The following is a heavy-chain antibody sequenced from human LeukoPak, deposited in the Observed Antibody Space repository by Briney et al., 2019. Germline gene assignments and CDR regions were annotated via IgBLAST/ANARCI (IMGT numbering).Heavy chain of an antibody. V-gene: IGHV4-39*06. CDR3: AKERRGYSYGLFQTWFDP. CDR2: IYYSGST. CDR1: GGSISSSSYY. J-gene: IGHJ5*02. Sequence: KSSETLSLTCTVSGGSISSSSYYWGWIRQPPGKGLEWIGSIYYSGSTYYNPSLKSRVTMSVDTSKNQFTLTLSSVTAADTAVYCCAKERRGYSYGLFQTWFDPWGQGTLVTVSS. D-gene: IGHD5-18*01.